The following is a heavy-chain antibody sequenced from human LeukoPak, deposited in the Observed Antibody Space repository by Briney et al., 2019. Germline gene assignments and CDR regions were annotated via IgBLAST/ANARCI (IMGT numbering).Heavy chain of an antibody. CDR2: ISSSSSYI. J-gene: IGHJ4*02. CDR1: GFTFSNYW. Sequence: GGSLRLSCVAYGFTFSNYWMTWVRQAPGKGLEWVSSISSSSSYIYYADSVKGRFTISRDNAKNSLYLQMNSLRAEDTAVYYCARGGVSPVDYWGQGTLVTVSS. CDR3: ARGGVSPVDY. V-gene: IGHV3-21*01. D-gene: IGHD6-13*01.